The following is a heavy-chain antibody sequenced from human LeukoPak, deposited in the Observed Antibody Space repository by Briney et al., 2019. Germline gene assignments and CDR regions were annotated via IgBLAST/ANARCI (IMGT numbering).Heavy chain of an antibody. CDR3: ASNELRILHRLNY. Sequence: PSETLSLTCTVSGGSISSYYWSWIRRPPGKGLEWIGYIYYSGSTNYNPSLKSRVTISVDTSKNQFSLKLSSVTAADTAVYYCASNELRILHRLNYGGRGTLVTVSS. CDR2: IYYSGST. CDR1: GGSISSYY. V-gene: IGHV4-59*01. J-gene: IGHJ4*02. D-gene: IGHD3-3*01.